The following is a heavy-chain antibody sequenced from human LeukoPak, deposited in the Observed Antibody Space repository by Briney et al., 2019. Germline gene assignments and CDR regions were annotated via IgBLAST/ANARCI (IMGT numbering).Heavy chain of an antibody. J-gene: IGHJ4*02. Sequence: TLSLTCTVSGDSVSSGAFHWTWIRQYPEKGLEWIGFIYYSGNTYYNPSLRSRLTLSVDTSENRFSLKLSSVTAADTAVYYCARTKVTTPDTHIDYWGQGILVTVSS. CDR3: ARTKVTTPDTHIDY. CDR1: GDSVSSGAFH. V-gene: IGHV4-31*03. D-gene: IGHD4-17*01. CDR2: IYYSGNT.